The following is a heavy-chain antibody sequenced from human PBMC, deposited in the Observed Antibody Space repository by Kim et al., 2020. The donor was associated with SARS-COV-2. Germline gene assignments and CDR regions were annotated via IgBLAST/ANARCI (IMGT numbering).Heavy chain of an antibody. CDR2: ISAHSGNT. D-gene: IGHD6-19*01. CDR1: GYTFSSYG. V-gene: IGHV1-18*04. J-gene: IGHJ4*02. Sequence: ASVKVSCKASGYTFSSYGISWVRQAPGQGLEWMAWISAHSGNTNYAQQFQGRVSLTTDTSSSTAYMELRGLRPDDTAVYYCVRDEMGDVGSSGWYGYFDWGGQGTLPTVSA. CDR3: VRDEMGDVGSSGWYGYFDW.